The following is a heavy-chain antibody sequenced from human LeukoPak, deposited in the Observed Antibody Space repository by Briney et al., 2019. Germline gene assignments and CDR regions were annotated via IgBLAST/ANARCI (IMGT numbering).Heavy chain of an antibody. CDR3: ARGRSKRNSLDY. D-gene: IGHD1-7*01. V-gene: IGHV4-34*01. Sequence: PSETLSLTCAVYGGSFSGYYWSWIRQPPGKWLEWIGEINHSGSTNYNPSLKSRVTISVDTSKNQFSLKLSSVTAADTAVYYCARGRSKRNSLDYWGQGTLVTVSS. CDR2: INHSGST. J-gene: IGHJ4*02. CDR1: GGSFSGYY.